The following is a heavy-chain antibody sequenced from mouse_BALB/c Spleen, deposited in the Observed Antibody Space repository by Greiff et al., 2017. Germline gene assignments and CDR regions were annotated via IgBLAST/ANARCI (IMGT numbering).Heavy chain of an antibody. D-gene: IGHD2-1*01. CDR2: IYPGDGDT. Sequence: QVQLKESGAELVRPGSSVKISCKASGYAFSSYWMNWVKQRPGQGLEWIGQIYPGDGDTNYNGKFKGKATLTADKSSSTAYMQLSSLTSEDSAVYFCARQDGNWYFDVWGAGTTVTVSS. V-gene: IGHV1-80*01. J-gene: IGHJ1*01. CDR1: GYAFSSYW. CDR3: ARQDGNWYFDV.